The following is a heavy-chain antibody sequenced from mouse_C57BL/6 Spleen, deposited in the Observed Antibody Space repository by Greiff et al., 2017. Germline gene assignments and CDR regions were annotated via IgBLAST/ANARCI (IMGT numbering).Heavy chain of an antibody. V-gene: IGHV1-42*01. CDR1: GYSFTGYY. J-gene: IGHJ2*01. CDR3: ARSRGHDY. Sequence: VQLQQSGPELVKPGASVKISCKASGYSFTGYYMNWVKQSPEKSLEWIGEINPSTGGTTYNQKFKAKATLTVDKSSSTAYMQLKSLTSEDSAVYYCARSRGHDYWGQGTTLTVSS. CDR2: INPSTGGT.